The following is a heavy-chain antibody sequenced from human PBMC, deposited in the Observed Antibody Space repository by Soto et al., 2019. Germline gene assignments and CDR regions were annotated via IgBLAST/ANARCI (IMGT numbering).Heavy chain of an antibody. D-gene: IGHD6-19*01. CDR1: GYSISSSNW. CDR2: IYYSGST. CDR3: ARIAPASSGWYVSLPHWFDP. J-gene: IGHJ5*02. V-gene: IGHV4-28*01. Sequence: SETLSLTCAVSGYSISSSNWWGWIRQPPGKGLEWIGYIYYSGSTYYNPSLKSRVTMSVDTSKNQFSLKLSSVTAVDTAVYYCARIAPASSGWYVSLPHWFDPWGQGTLVTVSS.